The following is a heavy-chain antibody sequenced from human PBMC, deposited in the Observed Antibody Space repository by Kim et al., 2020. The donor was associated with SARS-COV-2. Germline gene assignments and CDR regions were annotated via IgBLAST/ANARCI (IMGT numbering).Heavy chain of an antibody. V-gene: IGHV3-30*04. J-gene: IGHJ6*01. D-gene: IGHD3-10*01. CDR1: GFTFSSYA. CDR2: ISYDGSNK. Sequence: GGSLRLSCAASGFTFSSYAMHWVRQAPGKGLEWVAVISYDGSNKYYADSVKGRFTISRDNSKNTLYLQMNSLRAEDTAVYYCARDSLLLWFGGRKGYYY. CDR3: ARDSLLLWFGGRKGYYY.